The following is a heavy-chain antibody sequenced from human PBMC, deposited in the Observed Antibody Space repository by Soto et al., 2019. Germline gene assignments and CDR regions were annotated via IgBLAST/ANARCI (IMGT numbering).Heavy chain of an antibody. CDR1: GGTFSSYA. CDR2: IIPIFGTA. D-gene: IGHD6-13*01. V-gene: IGHV1-69*13. CDR3: ARGAAGTTTIFDP. J-gene: IGHJ5*02. Sequence: SVKVSCKASGGTFSSYAISWVRQAPGQGLERMGGIIPIFGTANYAQKFQGRVAITADESTSTAYMELSSLRSEDTAVYYCARGAAGTTTIFDPWGQGTLVTVSS.